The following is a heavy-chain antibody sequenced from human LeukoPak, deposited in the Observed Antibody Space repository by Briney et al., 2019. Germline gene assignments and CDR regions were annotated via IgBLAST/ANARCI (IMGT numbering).Heavy chain of an antibody. Sequence: PGGSLRLSCAASGFTFSSYAMHWVRQAPGKGLEWVSYISSSSSTIYYADSVKGRFTISRDNAKNSLYLQMNSLRAEDTAVYYCAFWRVTAFDYWGQGTLVTVSS. V-gene: IGHV3-48*01. J-gene: IGHJ4*02. CDR3: AFWRVTAFDY. CDR1: GFTFSSYA. D-gene: IGHD2-21*02. CDR2: ISSSSSTI.